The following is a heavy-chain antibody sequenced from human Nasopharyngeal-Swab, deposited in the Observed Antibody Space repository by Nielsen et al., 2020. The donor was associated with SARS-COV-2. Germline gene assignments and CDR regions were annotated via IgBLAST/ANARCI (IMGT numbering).Heavy chain of an antibody. V-gene: IGHV3-48*04. D-gene: IGHD6-19*01. J-gene: IGHJ4*02. CDR1: GFTFSSYS. Sequence: GVLKISCAASGFTFSSYSMNWVRQAPGKGLEWVSYISSSSSTIYYADSVKGRFTISRDNAKNSLYLQMNSLRAEDTAVYYCARDLAVAGTSFDYWGQGTLVTVSS. CDR3: ARDLAVAGTSFDY. CDR2: ISSSSSTI.